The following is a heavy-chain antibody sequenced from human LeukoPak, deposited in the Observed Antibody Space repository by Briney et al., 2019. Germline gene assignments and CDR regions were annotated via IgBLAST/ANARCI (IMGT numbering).Heavy chain of an antibody. V-gene: IGHV3-23*01. D-gene: IGHD3-10*01. CDR1: GFTFSSYA. Sequence: GGSLRLSCAASGFTFSSYAMSWVRQAPGKGLEWVSAISGSGGSTYYADSVKGRFTISRDNSKNTLYLQMNSLRAEDTAVYYCARAVLWFGELSTGYMDVWGKGTTVTISS. CDR3: ARAVLWFGELSTGYMDV. J-gene: IGHJ6*03. CDR2: ISGSGGST.